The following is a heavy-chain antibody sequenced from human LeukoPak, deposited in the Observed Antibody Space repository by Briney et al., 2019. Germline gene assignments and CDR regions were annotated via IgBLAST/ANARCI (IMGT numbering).Heavy chain of an antibody. CDR3: ARDETSGGSCYADY. CDR2: ISSSSSYI. CDR1: GSTFSSYS. D-gene: IGHD2-15*01. J-gene: IGHJ4*02. V-gene: IGHV3-21*01. Sequence: GGSLRLSCAASGSTFSSYSMNWVRQAPGKGLEWVSSISSSSSYIYYADSVKGRFTISRDNAKNSLYLQMNSLRAEDTAVYYCARDETSGGSCYADYWGQGTLVTVSS.